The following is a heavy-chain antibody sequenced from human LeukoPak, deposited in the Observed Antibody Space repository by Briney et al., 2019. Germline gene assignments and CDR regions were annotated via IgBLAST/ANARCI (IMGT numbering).Heavy chain of an antibody. J-gene: IGHJ4*02. V-gene: IGHV3-30*02. D-gene: IGHD2-2*02. CDR1: GFTFSSYG. CDR3: AKDWLYCSSTSCYTEDY. Sequence: PGGSLRLSCAASGFTFSSYGMHWVRQAPGKGLEWVAFIRYYGSNKYYADSVKGRFTISRDNSKNTLYLQMNSLRAEDTAVYYCAKDWLYCSSTSCYTEDYWGQGTLVTVSS. CDR2: IRYYGSNK.